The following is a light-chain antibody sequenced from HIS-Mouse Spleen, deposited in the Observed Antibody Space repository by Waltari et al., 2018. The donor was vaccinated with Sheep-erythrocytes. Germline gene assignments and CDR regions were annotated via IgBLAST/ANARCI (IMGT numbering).Light chain of an antibody. V-gene: IGLV2-23*01. CDR3: CSYAGSSTPWV. Sequence: QSALTQPASVSGSPGQSITISCTGTSSDVGRYYLVSWYQQPPGKAPKLMIYEGSKRPSGVSNRFSGSKSGNTASLTISGLQAEDEADYYCCSYAGSSTPWVFGGGTKLTVL. J-gene: IGLJ3*02. CDR1: SSDVGRYYL. CDR2: EGS.